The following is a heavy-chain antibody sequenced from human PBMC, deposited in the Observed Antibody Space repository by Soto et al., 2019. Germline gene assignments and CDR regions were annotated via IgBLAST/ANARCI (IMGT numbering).Heavy chain of an antibody. V-gene: IGHV3-15*01. Sequence: GGSLRLSCAASGFTFSNAWMNWVRQVPGKGLEWVGRIKSKSDGGTTDYAAPVKGRFTISRDDSENTLFLQMNSLKTEDTGIYYCTTKDPDTSFMITFGGVIVHFDYWGQGTQVTVSS. D-gene: IGHD3-16*02. J-gene: IGHJ4*02. CDR2: IKSKSDGGTT. CDR1: GFTFSNAW. CDR3: TTKDPDTSFMITFGGVIVHFDY.